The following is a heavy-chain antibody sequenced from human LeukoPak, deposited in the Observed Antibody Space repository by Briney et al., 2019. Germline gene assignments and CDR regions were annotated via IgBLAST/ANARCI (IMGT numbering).Heavy chain of an antibody. CDR3: ARCRYYDSSGYYYYYGMDV. D-gene: IGHD3-22*01. CDR2: INHSGST. Sequence: SETLSLTCAVYGGSFSGFYWSWIRQPPGKGLEWIGEINHSGSTNYNPSLKSRVTISVDTSKNRFSLNLTSVTAADTAVYYCARCRYYDSSGYYYYYGMDVWGQGTTVTVSS. CDR1: GGSFSGFY. V-gene: IGHV4-34*01. J-gene: IGHJ6*02.